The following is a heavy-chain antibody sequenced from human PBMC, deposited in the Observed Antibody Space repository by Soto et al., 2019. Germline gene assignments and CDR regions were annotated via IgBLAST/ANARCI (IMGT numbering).Heavy chain of an antibody. J-gene: IGHJ4*02. D-gene: IGHD3-10*01. V-gene: IGHV4-39*07. CDR2: VYHSGST. Sequence: SETLSLTCTVSGGSISSYYWGWIRQPPGKGLEWIGSVYHSGSTSYNPSLKSRATLSVDTSKNQFSLKLTSVTAADTAMYYCARDDSERPATYWGQGTLVTVSS. CDR1: GGSISSYY. CDR3: ARDDSERPATY.